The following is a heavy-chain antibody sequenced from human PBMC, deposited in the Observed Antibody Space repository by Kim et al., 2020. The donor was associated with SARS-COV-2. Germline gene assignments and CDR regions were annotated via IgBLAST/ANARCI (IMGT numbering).Heavy chain of an antibody. D-gene: IGHD3-9*01. Sequence: GESLKISCKGSGYSFTSYWISWVRQMPGKGLEWMGRIDPSDSYTNYSPSFQGHVTISADKSISTAYLQWSSLKASDTAMYYCARLWGPLTGQAGGMDVWGQGTTVTVSS. J-gene: IGHJ6*02. V-gene: IGHV5-10-1*01. CDR2: IDPSDSYT. CDR3: ARLWGPLTGQAGGMDV. CDR1: GYSFTSYW.